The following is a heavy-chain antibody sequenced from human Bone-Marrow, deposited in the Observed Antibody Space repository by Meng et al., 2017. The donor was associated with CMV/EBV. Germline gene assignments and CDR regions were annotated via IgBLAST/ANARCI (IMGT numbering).Heavy chain of an antibody. D-gene: IGHD3-3*01. Sequence: GGSLRLSCAASGFTFSSYSMNWVRQAPGKGLEWVSSISSSSSTIYYADSVKGRFTISRDNAKNSLYLQMNSLRAEDTAVYYCARGGAGQDDFWSGYRYNYYYYYGMDVWGQGTTVTVSS. J-gene: IGHJ6*02. CDR2: ISSSSSTI. CDR3: ARGGAGQDDFWSGYRYNYYYYYGMDV. CDR1: GFTFSSYS. V-gene: IGHV3-48*04.